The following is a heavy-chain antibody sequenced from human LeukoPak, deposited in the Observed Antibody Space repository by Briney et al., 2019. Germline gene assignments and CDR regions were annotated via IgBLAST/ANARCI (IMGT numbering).Heavy chain of an antibody. V-gene: IGHV3-9*01. CDR1: GFTFDDYA. J-gene: IGHJ3*02. CDR3: EKDIHFWEWSPPDAFDI. Sequence: GGSLRLSCAASGFTFDDYAMHWVRQAPGKGLEWVSGISWNSGSIGYADSVKGRFTISRDNAKNSLYLQMNSLRAEDTALYYCEKDIHFWEWSPPDAFDIWGKGTMVTVSS. CDR2: ISWNSGSI. D-gene: IGHD3-3*01.